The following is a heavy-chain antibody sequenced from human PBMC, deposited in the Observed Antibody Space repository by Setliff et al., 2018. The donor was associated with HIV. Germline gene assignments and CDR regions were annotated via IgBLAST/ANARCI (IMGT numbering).Heavy chain of an antibody. CDR1: GGSISSNKW. V-gene: IGHV4-4*02. CDR2: IYHSGST. D-gene: IGHD2-8*01. J-gene: IGHJ4*02. Sequence: PSETLSLTCAVSGGSISSNKWWSWVRQPPGKGLEWIGEIYHSGSTKYNPSLKSRVTISVDKSKNQVSLRLSSVTAADTAVYYCATGLIMAPDYWGQGSLVTVSS. CDR3: ATGLIMAPDY.